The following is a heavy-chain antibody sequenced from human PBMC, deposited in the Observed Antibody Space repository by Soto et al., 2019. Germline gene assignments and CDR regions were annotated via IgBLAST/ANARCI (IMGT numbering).Heavy chain of an antibody. V-gene: IGHV1-69*13. CDR1: GDTFSSYA. CDR3: ARESAYGGNQLAFDS. J-gene: IGHJ4*02. Sequence: SVKVSCKASGDTFSSYAISWVRQAPGQGLDWMGGIIPFFNTSNSGQTFKGRVTITGDESTSTAYMELSSLRSEDTAMYYCARESAYGGNQLAFDSWGQGTRVTVSS. CDR2: IIPFFNTS. D-gene: IGHD1-26*01.